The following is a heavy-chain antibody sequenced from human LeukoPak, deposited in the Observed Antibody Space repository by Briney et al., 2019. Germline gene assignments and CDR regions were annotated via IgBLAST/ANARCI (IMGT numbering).Heavy chain of an antibody. J-gene: IGHJ4*02. V-gene: IGHV4-59*01. CDR3: ARRDGSGYYGYYFDY. D-gene: IGHD3-22*01. CDR2: IYYSGST. CDR1: GGSISSSY. Sequence: SETLSLTCTVSGGSISSSYGNWIRQPPGMGLEWIGYIYYSGSTNYNPSLKSRVTISVDTSKNQFSLKLSSVTAADTAVYYCARRDGSGYYGYYFDYWGQGTLVTVSS.